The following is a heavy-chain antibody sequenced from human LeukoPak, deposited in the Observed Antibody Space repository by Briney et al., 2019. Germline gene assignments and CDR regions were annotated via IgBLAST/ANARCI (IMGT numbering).Heavy chain of an antibody. CDR1: GFIFSSYG. D-gene: IGHD3-22*01. J-gene: IGHJ3*02. CDR2: VRYDGRNK. V-gene: IGHV3-30*02. CDR3: APRVVITLINTAFNI. Sequence: PGGSLRLSCAASGFIFSSYGMHWVRQAPGKGLEWVAFVRYDGRNKYYADSVKGRFTISRDNSKNTLYLETNSVRAEDTAVYYCAPRVVITLINTAFNIWGQGTMVTVSS.